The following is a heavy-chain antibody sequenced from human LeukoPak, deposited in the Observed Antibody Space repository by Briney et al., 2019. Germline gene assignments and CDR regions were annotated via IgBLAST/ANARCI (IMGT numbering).Heavy chain of an antibody. CDR1: GFTFSSYG. CDR2: ISYDGSNK. D-gene: IGHD3-16*02. Sequence: GGSLRLSCAASGFTFSSYGMHWVRQAPGKGLEWVAVISYDGSNKYYADSVKGRFTISRDNSKNTLYLQMNSLRAEDTAVYYCAKEYYDYVWGSYRYTIDAFDIWGQGTMVTVSS. CDR3: AKEYYDYVWGSYRYTIDAFDI. V-gene: IGHV3-30*18. J-gene: IGHJ3*02.